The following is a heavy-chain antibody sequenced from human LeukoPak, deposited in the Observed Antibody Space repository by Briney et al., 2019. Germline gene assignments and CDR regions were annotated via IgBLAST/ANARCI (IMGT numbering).Heavy chain of an antibody. Sequence: SVKVSCKASGGTFSSYAISWVRQAPGQGLEWMGRIIPIFGIANYAQKFQGRVTITADKSTSTAYMELSSLRSEDTAVYYCASITTYPKGPYWGQGTLVTVSS. V-gene: IGHV1-69*04. D-gene: IGHD3-3*01. CDR1: GGTFSSYA. CDR2: IIPIFGIA. CDR3: ASITTYPKGPY. J-gene: IGHJ4*02.